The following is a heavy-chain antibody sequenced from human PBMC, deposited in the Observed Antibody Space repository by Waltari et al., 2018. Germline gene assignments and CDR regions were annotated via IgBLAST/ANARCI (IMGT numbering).Heavy chain of an antibody. CDR2: INPSGGST. D-gene: IGHD1-26*01. CDR1: GYTFTSYY. J-gene: IGHJ4*02. V-gene: IGHV1-46*01. Sequence: QVQLVQSGAEVKKPGASVKVSCKASGYTFTSYYMNWVRQAPGQGLEWMGIINPSGGSTSYAQKFQGRVTMTRDTSTSTVYMELSSLRSEDTAVYYCARRGVGQGFDYWGQGTLVTVSS. CDR3: ARRGVGQGFDY.